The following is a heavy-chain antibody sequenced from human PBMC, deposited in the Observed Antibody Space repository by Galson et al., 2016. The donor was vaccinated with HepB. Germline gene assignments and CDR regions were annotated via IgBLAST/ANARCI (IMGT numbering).Heavy chain of an antibody. CDR2: ITTYSGDT. Sequence: SVKVSCKASGYSFTSHSISWVRQAPGQGLEWMGYITTYSGDTYYAPNLQGRVTVTTDTSTRTAYMELRSLRSDDTAVYYCARYRDNYGSGSDYWGQGTLVTVSS. CDR3: ARYRDNYGSGSDY. V-gene: IGHV1-18*01. CDR1: GYSFTSHS. J-gene: IGHJ4*02. D-gene: IGHD3-10*01.